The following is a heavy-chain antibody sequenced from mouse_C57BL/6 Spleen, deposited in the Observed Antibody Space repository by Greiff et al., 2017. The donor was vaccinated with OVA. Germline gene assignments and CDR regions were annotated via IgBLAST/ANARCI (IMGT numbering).Heavy chain of an antibody. V-gene: IGHV2-6-1*01. J-gene: IGHJ4*01. CDR2: IWSDGST. CDR1: GFSLTSYG. D-gene: IGHD2-4*01. CDR3: ARHWGDYDEDYAMDY. Sequence: VMLVESGPGLVAPSQSLSITCTVSGFSLTSYGVHWVRQPPGKGLEWLVVIWSDGSTTYNSALKSRLSISKDNSKSQVFLKMNSLQTDDTAMYYCARHWGDYDEDYAMDYWGQGTSVTVSS.